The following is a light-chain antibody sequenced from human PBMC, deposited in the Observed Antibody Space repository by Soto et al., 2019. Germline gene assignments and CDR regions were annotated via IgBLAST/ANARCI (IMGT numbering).Light chain of an antibody. CDR1: SSNIGSDY. CDR3: AAWDDSLSGYV. Sequence: QSVLTQPPSASGTPGQRVTISCSGSSSNIGSDYVYWYQQFPGTAPKLLIYRNNQRPSGVPDRFSGSKSGTSASLAISGLRSVDEADYYCAAWDDSLSGYVFGTGTKVTVL. CDR2: RNN. J-gene: IGLJ1*01. V-gene: IGLV1-47*01.